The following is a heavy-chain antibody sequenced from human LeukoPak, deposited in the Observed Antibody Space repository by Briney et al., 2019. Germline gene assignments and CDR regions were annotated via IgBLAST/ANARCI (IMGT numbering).Heavy chain of an antibody. CDR2: IYYSGST. CDR1: GGSISSSSYY. J-gene: IGHJ5*02. Sequence: SETLSLTCTVSGGSISSSSYYWGWIRQPPGKGLEWIGSIYYSGSTYYNPSLKSRVTISVDTSKNQFSLKLSSVTAADTAVYYCARQHLAGKYSSSGGWFDPWGQGTLVTVSS. D-gene: IGHD6-6*01. CDR3: ARQHLAGKYSSSGGWFDP. V-gene: IGHV4-39*01.